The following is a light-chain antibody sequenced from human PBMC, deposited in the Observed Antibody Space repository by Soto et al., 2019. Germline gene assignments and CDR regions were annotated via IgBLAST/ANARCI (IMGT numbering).Light chain of an antibody. CDR2: DAS. J-gene: IGKJ3*01. Sequence: DIQMTQSPSSLSASVGDRVTITCQASQDITKSLNWFQQKPGKAPALLIYDASNLETGVPSNFSGSGSGTDFTFTISSLQPEDIATYYCQQFHELPFTFGTGTKVELK. CDR1: QDITKS. V-gene: IGKV1-33*01. CDR3: QQFHELPFT.